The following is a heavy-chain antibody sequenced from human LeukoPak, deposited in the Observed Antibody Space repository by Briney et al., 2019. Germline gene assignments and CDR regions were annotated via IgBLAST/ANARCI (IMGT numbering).Heavy chain of an antibody. D-gene: IGHD6-19*01. CDR3: ARRPRQWRDCYYYYGMDV. V-gene: IGHV3-33*01. CDR1: GFIFSSYG. CDR2: IWYDGSNK. J-gene: IGHJ6*02. Sequence: GGSLRLSCAASGFIFSSYGMHWVRQAPGKGLEWVAVIWYDGSNKYYADSVKGRFTISRDNSKNTLYLQMNSLRDEDTAVYYCARRPRQWRDCYYYYGMDVWGQGTTVTVSS.